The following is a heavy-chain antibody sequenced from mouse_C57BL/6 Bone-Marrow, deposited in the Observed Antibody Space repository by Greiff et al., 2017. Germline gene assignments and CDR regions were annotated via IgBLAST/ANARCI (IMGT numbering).Heavy chain of an antibody. CDR3: TTLKLAWFAD. J-gene: IGHJ3*01. CDR2: LAPENGDT. V-gene: IGHV14-4*01. Sequence: EVQLQQSGAELVRPGASVKLSCTASGFNIKDDYMHWVKQRPEQGLEWIGWLAPENGDTEYASKFQGKATITADTSSNTAYLQLSSLTSEDTAVYYCTTLKLAWFADWGQGTLVTVSA. CDR1: GFNIKDDY.